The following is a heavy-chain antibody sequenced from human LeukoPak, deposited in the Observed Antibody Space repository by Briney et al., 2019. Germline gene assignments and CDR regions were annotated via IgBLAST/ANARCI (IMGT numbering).Heavy chain of an antibody. J-gene: IGHJ5*02. CDR1: GFTFRDYY. CDR2: ISMTSNTI. Sequence: GGSLRLSCSASGFTFRDYYMAWIRQAPGKGLECVSYISMTSNTISYADSVKGRFSISRDNAKNALYLQMSGPRTEDTAVYYCARVKTIFGVSGDWFDPWGQGTQVTVSS. D-gene: IGHD3-3*01. V-gene: IGHV3-11*01. CDR3: ARVKTIFGVSGDWFDP.